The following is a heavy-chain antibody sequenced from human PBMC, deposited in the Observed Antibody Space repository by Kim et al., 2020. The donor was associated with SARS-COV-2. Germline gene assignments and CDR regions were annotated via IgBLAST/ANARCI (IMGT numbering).Heavy chain of an antibody. CDR2: IYFIGST. D-gene: IGHD3-16*01. V-gene: IGHV4-59*01. CDR3: ARPRAEGDEAFDI. CDR1: GGTISSYF. J-gene: IGHJ3*02. Sequence: SETLSLTCSVSGGTISSYFWSWIRQPPGKGLEWIGNIYFIGSTNYNPSLKSRVTISVDTSKNQFSLRLSSVTAADTAVYYCARPRAEGDEAFDIWGQGTMVTISS.